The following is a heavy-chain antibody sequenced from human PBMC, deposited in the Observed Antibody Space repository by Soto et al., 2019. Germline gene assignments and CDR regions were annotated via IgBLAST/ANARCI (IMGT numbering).Heavy chain of an antibody. V-gene: IGHV3-74*01. CDR1: GFTFSSLW. CDR2: INSDGSTI. J-gene: IGHJ4*02. D-gene: IGHD6-13*01. CDR3: ASGSIDYGSSWYDY. Sequence: GGSLRHSCAASGFTFSSLWMHWVRQAPGKGLVWVSRINSDGSTIDYADSVKGRFTISRDNAKNMVYVQMNSLRAEDTAVYYCASGSIDYGSSWYDYWGQGTRVTDSA.